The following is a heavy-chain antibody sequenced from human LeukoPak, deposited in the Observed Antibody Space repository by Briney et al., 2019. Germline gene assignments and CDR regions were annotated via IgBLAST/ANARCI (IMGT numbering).Heavy chain of an antibody. CDR2: IKQDGSEK. D-gene: IGHD3-16*02. CDR3: ARELGLNDYVWGSYRYTGYYFDY. Sequence: GGSLRLSCAASGFTFSSYWMSWVRQAPGKGLEWVANIKQDGSEKYYVDSVKGRFTISRDNAKNSLYLQMNSLRAEDTAVYYCARELGLNDYVWGSYRYTGYYFDYWGQGTLVTVSS. J-gene: IGHJ4*02. V-gene: IGHV3-7*01. CDR1: GFTFSSYW.